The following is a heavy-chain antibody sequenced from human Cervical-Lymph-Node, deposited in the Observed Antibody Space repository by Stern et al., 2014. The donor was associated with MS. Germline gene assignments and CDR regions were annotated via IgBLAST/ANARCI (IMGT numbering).Heavy chain of an antibody. CDR3: ARQRYFDY. CDR2: IFPGGSDI. J-gene: IGHJ4*02. CDR1: GYTFTSYW. Sequence: MQLVQSGPEVKRPGESLKISCQASGYTFTSYWIGWVRQMPGKGLEWIAIIFPGGSDIRYTPSFQGQVTITADKSSSTAYLQWNNLKAPDTAIYYCARQRYFDYWGQGTLVTVSS. V-gene: IGHV5-51*01.